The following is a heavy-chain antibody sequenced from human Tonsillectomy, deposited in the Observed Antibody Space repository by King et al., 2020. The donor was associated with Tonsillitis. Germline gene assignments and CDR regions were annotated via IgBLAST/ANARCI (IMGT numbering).Heavy chain of an antibody. CDR1: GFSLSTSGVG. J-gene: IGHJ3*02. V-gene: IGHV2-5*02. CDR2: IYWDDDE. CDR3: SRGTTSAAFDI. D-gene: IGHD1-26*01. Sequence: TLKESGPTLVKPTQTLTLTCTFSGFSLSTSGVGVGWVRQPPGKALEWLALIYWDDDERSSPSLKNRLTITKDTSKNQVVLTMTNMDPVDPATYYCSRGTTSAAFDIWGQGIMVTVSS.